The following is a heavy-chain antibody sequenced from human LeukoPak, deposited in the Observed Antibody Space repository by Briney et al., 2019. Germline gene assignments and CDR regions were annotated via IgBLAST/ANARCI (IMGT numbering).Heavy chain of an antibody. CDR2: ISSSSSYI. CDR1: GFTFSSYS. Sequence: GGSLRLSCAASGFTFSSYSMNWVRQAPGKGLEWVSSISSSSSYIYYADSAKGRFTISRDNAKNSLYLQMNSLRAEDTAVYYCAIIVVVTSKGGIDYWGQGTLVTVSS. CDR3: AIIVVVTSKGGIDY. V-gene: IGHV3-21*01. J-gene: IGHJ4*02. D-gene: IGHD2-21*02.